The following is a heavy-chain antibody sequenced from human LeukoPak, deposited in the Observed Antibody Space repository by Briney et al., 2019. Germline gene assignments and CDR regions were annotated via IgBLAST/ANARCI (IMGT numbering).Heavy chain of an antibody. CDR2: IHYSGTT. D-gene: IGHD6-13*01. CDR3: TRQNLADGRVNSFDP. Sequence: PSETLSLTCTVSGGSISGSSYYWGWIRQPPGKGLEWFGSIHYSGTTYYNPSLKSRVTISVDTSKNQFSLKLSSVPAADTAVYYCTRQNLADGRVNSFDPWGQGTLVTVSS. V-gene: IGHV4-39*01. J-gene: IGHJ5*02. CDR1: GGSISGSSYY.